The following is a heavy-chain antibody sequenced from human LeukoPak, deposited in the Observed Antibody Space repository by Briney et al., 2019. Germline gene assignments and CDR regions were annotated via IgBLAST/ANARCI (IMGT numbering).Heavy chain of an antibody. D-gene: IGHD3-3*01. Sequence: SETLSLTCAVYGGSFSGYYWSWIRQPPGKGLEWIGEINHSGSINYNPSLKSRVTISVDTSKNQFSLKLSSVTAADTAVYYCARGGTYYDFWSGYTRHYYMDVWGKGTTVTVSS. V-gene: IGHV4-34*01. J-gene: IGHJ6*03. CDR1: GGSFSGYY. CDR3: ARGGTYYDFWSGYTRHYYMDV. CDR2: INHSGSI.